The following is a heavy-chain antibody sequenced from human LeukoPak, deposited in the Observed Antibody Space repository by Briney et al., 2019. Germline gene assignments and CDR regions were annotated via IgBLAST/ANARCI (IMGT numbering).Heavy chain of an antibody. CDR2: INSDGNNI. V-gene: IGHV3-11*04. J-gene: IGHJ4*02. Sequence: GGSLRLSCVTSGFTFSDYFMNWIRQAPGKGPEWLSFINSDGNNIYYSDSVKGRFTISRDNAKKTLYLEMNNLRVDDTAIYYCATSRVFDFWGQGTLVAVSS. CDR1: GFTFSDYF. CDR3: ATSRVFDF.